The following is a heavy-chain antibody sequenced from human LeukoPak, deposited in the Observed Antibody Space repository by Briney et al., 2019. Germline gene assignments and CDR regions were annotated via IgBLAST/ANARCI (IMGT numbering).Heavy chain of an antibody. D-gene: IGHD5-12*01. CDR3: ARDSGYNYPPFDY. CDR2: INPNSGDT. V-gene: IGHV1-2*02. CDR1: GYTFTGYY. Sequence: GASVKVSCKTSGYTFTGYYMHWVRQAPGQGPEWMGWINPNSGDTNYAEKFQDRVTMTRDASITTVYMELSRLRSDDTAVYYCARDSGYNYPPFDYWGQGTLVIASS. J-gene: IGHJ4*02.